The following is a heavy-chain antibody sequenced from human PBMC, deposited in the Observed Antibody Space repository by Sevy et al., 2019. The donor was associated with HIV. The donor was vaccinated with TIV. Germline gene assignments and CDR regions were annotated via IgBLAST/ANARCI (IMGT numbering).Heavy chain of an antibody. V-gene: IGHV1-18*04. CDR3: AREDSSSGWFDP. CDR2: ISAYNGNT. Sequence: ASVKVSCKASGYTFTSYGISWVRQAPGQGLEWMGWISAYNGNTNYAQKLQGRVTMTTDTSTSTAHMELRSLRSDDTAVYYCAREDSSSGWFDPWGQGTLVTVSS. D-gene: IGHD6-6*01. J-gene: IGHJ5*02. CDR1: GYTFTSYG.